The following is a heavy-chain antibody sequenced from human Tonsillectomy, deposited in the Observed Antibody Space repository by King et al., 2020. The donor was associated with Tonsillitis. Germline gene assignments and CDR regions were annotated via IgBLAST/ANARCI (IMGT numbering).Heavy chain of an antibody. CDR1: GFTFSSYG. CDR3: AGDVGGLLDY. CDR2: IWYDGSNK. V-gene: IGHV3-33*01. J-gene: IGHJ4*02. D-gene: IGHD2-15*01. Sequence: VQLVESGGGVVQPGRSLRLSWAASGFTFSSYGMHWVRQAPGKGLEWVAVIWYDGSNKYYADSVKGRFTISRDNSKNTLYLQMNSLRAEDTAVYYCAGDVGGLLDYWGQGTLVTVSS.